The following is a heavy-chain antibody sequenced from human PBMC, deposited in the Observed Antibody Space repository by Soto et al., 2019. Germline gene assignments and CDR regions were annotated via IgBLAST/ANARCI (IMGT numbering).Heavy chain of an antibody. CDR2: IIPIFGIA. Sequence: GASVKVSCKASGGTFSSSGISWVRQAPRQGPEWMGGIIPIFGIAHYAQKLQGRVTITADDSTGTAYMELSSLRSEDTAVYYCARGGGFRSGYDFDAFGMWGQGTMVTVSS. J-gene: IGHJ3*02. CDR1: GGTFSSSG. V-gene: IGHV1-69*13. CDR3: ARGGGFRSGYDFDAFGM. D-gene: IGHD5-12*01.